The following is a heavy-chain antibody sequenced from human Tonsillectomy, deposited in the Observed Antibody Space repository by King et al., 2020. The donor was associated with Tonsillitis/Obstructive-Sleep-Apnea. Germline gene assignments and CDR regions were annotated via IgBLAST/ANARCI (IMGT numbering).Heavy chain of an antibody. CDR3: ASHSRYSSSWPNEFYY. Sequence: VQLVESGGGLVQPGGSLRLSCAASGFTFSSYWMSWVRQAPGKGLEWVANIKQDGSEKYYVDSVKGRFTISRDNAKNSLYLQMNSLRAEDTAVYYCASHSRYSSSWPNEFYYWGQGTLVTVSS. V-gene: IGHV3-7*01. J-gene: IGHJ4*02. CDR2: IKQDGSEK. CDR1: GFTFSSYW. D-gene: IGHD6-13*01.